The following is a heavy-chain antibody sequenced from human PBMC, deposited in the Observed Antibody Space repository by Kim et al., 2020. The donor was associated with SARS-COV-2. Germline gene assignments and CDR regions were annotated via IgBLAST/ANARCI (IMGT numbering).Heavy chain of an antibody. CDR3: AKDRSMVLRFLEWLSTTGGFDY. Sequence: GGSLRLSCAASGFTFDDYAMHWVRQAPGKGLEWVSGISWNSGSIGYADSVKGRFTISRDNAKNSLYLQMNSLRAEDTALYYCAKDRSMVLRFLEWLSTTGGFDYWGQGTLVTVSS. CDR1: GFTFDDYA. CDR2: ISWNSGSI. D-gene: IGHD3-3*01. J-gene: IGHJ4*02. V-gene: IGHV3-9*01.